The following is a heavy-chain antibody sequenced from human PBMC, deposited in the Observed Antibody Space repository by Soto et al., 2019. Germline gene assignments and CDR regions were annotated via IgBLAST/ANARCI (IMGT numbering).Heavy chain of an antibody. J-gene: IGHJ6*02. CDR2: IIPIFGTA. V-gene: IGHV1-69*01. Sequence: QVQLVQSGAEVKKPGSSVKVPCKAPGGTFSSYAISWVRQAPGQGLEWMGGIIPIFGTANYAQKFQGRVTITADESTSTGYMELSSLRSEDTAVYYCARSQGGSSSLDIYYYYYYGMDVWGQGTTVTVSS. D-gene: IGHD2-15*01. CDR3: ARSQGGSSSLDIYYYYYYGMDV. CDR1: GGTFSSYA.